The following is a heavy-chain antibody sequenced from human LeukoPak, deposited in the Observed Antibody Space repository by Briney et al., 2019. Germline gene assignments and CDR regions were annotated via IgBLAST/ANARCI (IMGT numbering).Heavy chain of an antibody. CDR1: GFTVSSDY. Sequence: GGSLRLSCAVSGFTVSSDYMSWVRQAPGKGLEWVSVIYTIGSTYYADSVKGRFTISRDSSKNTLSLHMNSLRAEDTAVYYCARGPFGSGRHDAFDIWGQGTMVTVFS. J-gene: IGHJ3*02. CDR2: IYTIGST. D-gene: IGHD3-10*01. CDR3: ARGPFGSGRHDAFDI. V-gene: IGHV3-53*01.